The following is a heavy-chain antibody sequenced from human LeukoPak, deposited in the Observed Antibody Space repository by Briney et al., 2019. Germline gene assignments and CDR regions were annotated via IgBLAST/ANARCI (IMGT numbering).Heavy chain of an antibody. J-gene: IGHJ6*02. CDR2: INSDGSST. CDR1: GFTFSSNW. CDR3: ARDLVRVGNFYIHSTSYYYYGMDV. V-gene: IGHV3-74*01. Sequence: PGGSLRLCCAASGFTFSSNWMHWVRQAPGKGLVWVSRINSDGSSTSYADSVKGRFTISRDNAKNTLYLQMNSLRAEDTAVYYCARDLVRVGNFYIHSTSYYYYGMDVWGQGTTVIVSS. D-gene: IGHD2-2*01.